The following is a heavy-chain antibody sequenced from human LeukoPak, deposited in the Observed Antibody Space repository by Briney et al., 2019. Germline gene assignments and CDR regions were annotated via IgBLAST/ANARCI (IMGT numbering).Heavy chain of an antibody. D-gene: IGHD6-19*01. CDR2: IFPPDSET. CDR3: AREAVARFGYMDV. V-gene: IGHV5-51*01. J-gene: IGHJ6*03. CDR1: GYSFTNYW. Sequence: GESLKISCKGSGYSFTNYWIGWVRQMPGKGLEWMGVIFPPDSETRYNPSFQGQVTISADKSIKTVYLELNSLKASDTAIYCAREAVARFGYMDVWGNGTMVSVFS.